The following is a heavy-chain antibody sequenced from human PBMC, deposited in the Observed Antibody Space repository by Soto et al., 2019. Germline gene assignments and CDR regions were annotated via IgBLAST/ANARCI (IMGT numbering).Heavy chain of an antibody. CDR3: ARVIRFLEWPYYYYGMDV. Sequence: GSSVKVSCKASGCTFTSYGINWVRQAPGQGLEWMGWISAYNGNTNYAQKLQGRVTMTTDTSTSTAYMELRSLRSDDTAVYYCARVIRFLEWPYYYYGMDVWGQGTTVTVSS. J-gene: IGHJ6*02. V-gene: IGHV1-18*01. D-gene: IGHD3-3*01. CDR2: ISAYNGNT. CDR1: GCTFTSYG.